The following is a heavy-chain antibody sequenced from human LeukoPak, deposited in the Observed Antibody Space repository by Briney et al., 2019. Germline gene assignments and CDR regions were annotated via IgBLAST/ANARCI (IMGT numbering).Heavy chain of an antibody. CDR3: ARLFTTMVRGVIINYYYYYMDV. Sequence: SETLSLTCTVSGGSISSYYWSWIRQPAGRGLEWIGRIYTSGSTNYNPSLKSRVTISVDTSKNQFSLKLSSVTAADTAVYYCARLFTTMVRGVIINYYYYYMDVWGKGTTVTVSS. D-gene: IGHD3-10*01. J-gene: IGHJ6*03. V-gene: IGHV4-4*07. CDR1: GGSISSYY. CDR2: IYTSGST.